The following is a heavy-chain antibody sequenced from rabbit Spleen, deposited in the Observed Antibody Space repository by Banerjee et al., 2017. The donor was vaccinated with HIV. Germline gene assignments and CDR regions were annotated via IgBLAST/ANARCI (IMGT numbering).Heavy chain of an antibody. D-gene: IGHD1-1*01. V-gene: IGHV1S45*01. Sequence: QEQLVESGGGLVKPGASLTLTCTASGFSFNSNYWICWVRQAPGKGPEWIACILTSTNYISYASWAKGRFTISKTSSTVDLKMTSLTAADTATYFCARWNSDNSNSNLWGPGTLVTVS. CDR3: ARWNSDNSNSNL. CDR2: ILTSTNYI. CDR1: GFSFNSNYW. J-gene: IGHJ4*01.